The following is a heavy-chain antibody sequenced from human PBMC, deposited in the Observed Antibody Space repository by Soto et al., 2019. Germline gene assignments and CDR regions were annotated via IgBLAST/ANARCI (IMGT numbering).Heavy chain of an antibody. CDR3: TTQDGRDYVSLCLDY. D-gene: IGHD3-16*01. CDR2: IKSKTDGGTT. V-gene: IGHV3-15*01. CDR1: GFTFSNAW. Sequence: EVQLVESGGGLVKPGGSLRLSCAASGFTFSNAWMSWVRQAPGKGLEWVGRIKSKTDGGTTDYAAPVKGRFTISRDDSKNTLYRQMNSLKAEDTAVYYCTTQDGRDYVSLCLDYWGQGTLVTVSS. J-gene: IGHJ4*02.